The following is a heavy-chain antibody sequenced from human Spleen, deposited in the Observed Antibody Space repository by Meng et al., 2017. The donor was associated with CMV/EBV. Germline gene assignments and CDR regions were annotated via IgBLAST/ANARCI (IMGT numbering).Heavy chain of an antibody. V-gene: IGHV4-34*01. J-gene: IGHJ4*02. CDR2: INHSGST. Sequence: SETLSLTCTVYGGSFSGYYWSWIRQPPGKGLEWIGEINHSGSTNYNPSLKSRVTISVDTSKNQFSLKLSSVTAADTAVYYCARGGAARAGGYFDYWGQGTPVTVSS. CDR1: GGSFSGYY. CDR3: ARGGAARAGGYFDY. D-gene: IGHD6-6*01.